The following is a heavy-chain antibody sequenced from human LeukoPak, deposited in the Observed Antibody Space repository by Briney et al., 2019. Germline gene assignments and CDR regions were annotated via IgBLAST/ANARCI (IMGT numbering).Heavy chain of an antibody. CDR3: ARDRRIMITFGGVIVPGHFDY. Sequence: ASVKVSCKASGYTFTSYGISWVRQAPGQGLEWMGWISAYNGNTNYAQKLQGRVTMTTDTSTSTAYMELRSLRSDDTAVYYCARDRRIMITFGGVIVPGHFDYWGQGTPVTVSS. V-gene: IGHV1-18*01. CDR1: GYTFTSYG. D-gene: IGHD3-16*02. CDR2: ISAYNGNT. J-gene: IGHJ4*02.